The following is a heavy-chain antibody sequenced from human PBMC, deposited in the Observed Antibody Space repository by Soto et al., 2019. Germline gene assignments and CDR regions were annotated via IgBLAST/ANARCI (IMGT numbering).Heavy chain of an antibody. Sequence: ASGPTLVNPTQTLTLTCTFSGFSLTTRGVGVGWIRQPPGKALEWLALIYWDDDKLYSPSLQSRLSISKDTSKNQVVLTMTNMDSVDAATYYCAHKPYAYKSGVYWIFAYGGKGTLVTVSS. CDR2: IYWDDDK. J-gene: IGHJ4*02. CDR1: GFSLTTRGVG. V-gene: IGHV2-5*02. CDR3: AHKPYAYKSGVYWIFAY. D-gene: IGHD2-2*03.